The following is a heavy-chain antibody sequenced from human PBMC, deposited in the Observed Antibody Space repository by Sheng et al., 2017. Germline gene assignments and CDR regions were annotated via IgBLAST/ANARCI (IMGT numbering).Heavy chain of an antibody. CDR1: GGSISSSSYY. CDR2: IYYSGST. Sequence: QLQLQESGPGLVKPSETLSLTCTVSGGSISSSSYYWGWIRQPPGKGLEWIGSIYYSGSTYYNPSLKSRVTISVDTSKNQFSLKLSSVTAADTAVYYCAREFGSTSQINMDVWGQGDHGHRLL. J-gene: IGHJ6*02. D-gene: IGHD2-2*01. V-gene: IGHV4-39*07. CDR3: AREFGSTSQINMDV.